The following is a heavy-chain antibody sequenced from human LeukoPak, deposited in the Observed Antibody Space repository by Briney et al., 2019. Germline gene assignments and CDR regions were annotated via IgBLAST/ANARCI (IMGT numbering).Heavy chain of an antibody. J-gene: IGHJ4*02. CDR2: ISDSGDGT. V-gene: IGHV3-23*01. Sequence: GGSLRLSCAASGSTFRTYAMSWVRQAPGKGLEWVSGISDSGDGTYYAESVKGRFTISRDNSKNTVFLQMNSLRADDTAKYYCAKDKAPGNWHTPSDFWGQGTLVTVSS. CDR3: AKDKAPGNWHTPSDF. CDR1: GSTFRTYA. D-gene: IGHD1-1*01.